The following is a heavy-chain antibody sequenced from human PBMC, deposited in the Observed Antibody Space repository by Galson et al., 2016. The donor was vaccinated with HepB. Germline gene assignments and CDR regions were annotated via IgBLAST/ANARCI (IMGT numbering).Heavy chain of an antibody. CDR1: GFTLTASA. CDR2: IGATNGAI. D-gene: IGHD6-13*01. V-gene: IGHV3-48*02. Sequence: SLRLSCAVSGFTLTASAMNWVRQAPGKGLEWIAYIGATNGAIFYADSVKGRFTSSKDNAKDSLFLQMNNLGDDDTAVYYCARESGASWYLIDYWGQGTLVTVSS. CDR3: ARESGASWYLIDY. J-gene: IGHJ4*02.